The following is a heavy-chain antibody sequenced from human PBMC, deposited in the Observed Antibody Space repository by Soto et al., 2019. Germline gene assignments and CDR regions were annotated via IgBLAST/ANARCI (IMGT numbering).Heavy chain of an antibody. V-gene: IGHV3-21*01. CDR2: ISSSSSYI. D-gene: IGHD5-12*01. CDR1: GFTFSSYS. CDR3: ARGAAWNADLRSTIPDY. J-gene: IGHJ4*02. Sequence: PGGSLRLSCAASGFTFSSYSMNWVRQAPGKGLEWVSSISSSSSYIYYADSVKGRFTISRDNAKSSLYLQMNSLRAEDTAVYYCARGAAWNADLRSTIPDYWGQGTLVTVSS.